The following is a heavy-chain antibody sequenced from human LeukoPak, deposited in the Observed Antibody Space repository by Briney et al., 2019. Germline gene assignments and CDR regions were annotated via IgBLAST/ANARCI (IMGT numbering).Heavy chain of an antibody. J-gene: IGHJ4*02. CDR2: FYHRA. Sequence: SETLSLTCTVSGGSSVSRGGYYWTWIRQHPEKGLEWIGYFYHRASYNPSLKSRVTISVDTSKNQFSLKLSSVTAADTAVYYCARDVGGYNYGYSLDYWGQGTLVSVSS. V-gene: IGHV4-31*03. CDR1: GGSSVSRGGYY. CDR3: ARDVGGYNYGYSLDY. D-gene: IGHD5-18*01.